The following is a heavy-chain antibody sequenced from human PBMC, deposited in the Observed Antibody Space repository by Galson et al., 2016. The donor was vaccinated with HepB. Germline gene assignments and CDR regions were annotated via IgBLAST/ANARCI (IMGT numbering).Heavy chain of an antibody. CDR1: GFTFSAYA. V-gene: IGHV3-23*01. D-gene: IGHD1-26*01. Sequence: SLRLSCAASGFTFSAYAMTWVRQVPGQGLEWVSGLLDNGETTYYAGSVKGRFTISRDNFKDMLYLQMNNLRADDTAVYYCARAAQWESDFWGQGTLVIVSS. J-gene: IGHJ4*02. CDR3: ARAAQWESDF. CDR2: LLDNGETT.